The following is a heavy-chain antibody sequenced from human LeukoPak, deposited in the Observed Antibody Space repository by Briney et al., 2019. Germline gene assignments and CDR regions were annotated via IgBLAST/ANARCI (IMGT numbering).Heavy chain of an antibody. J-gene: IGHJ3*02. CDR2: IYHSGST. Sequence: PSETLSLTCTVSGGSISSGGYYWSWIRQPPGKGLEWIGYIYHSGSTYYNPSLKSRVTISVDRSKNQFSLKLSSVTAADTAVYYCARDYPDAFDIWGQGTMVTVSS. CDR1: GGSISSGGYY. CDR3: ARDYPDAFDI. V-gene: IGHV4-30-2*01.